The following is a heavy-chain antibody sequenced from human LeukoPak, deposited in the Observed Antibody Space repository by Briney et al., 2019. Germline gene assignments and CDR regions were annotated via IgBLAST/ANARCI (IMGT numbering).Heavy chain of an antibody. D-gene: IGHD5-18*01. CDR3: ARATGYSSGSVDY. Sequence: GGSLRLSCAASGFTFDDYAMHWVRQGPGKGLEWVSGISWNSGNVGYADAVEGRFTISRDNVKNSLYLQMNSLRAEDMAFYYCARATGYSSGSVDYWGQGTLVTVFS. CDR1: GFTFDDYA. CDR2: ISWNSGNV. V-gene: IGHV3-9*03. J-gene: IGHJ4*02.